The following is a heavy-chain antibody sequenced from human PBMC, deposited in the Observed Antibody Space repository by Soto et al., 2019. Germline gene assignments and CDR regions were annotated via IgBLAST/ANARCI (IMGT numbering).Heavy chain of an antibody. J-gene: IGHJ6*02. CDR1: GGTFSSYA. V-gene: IGHV1-69*13. CDR2: IIPIFGTA. CDR3: ARDSGEGNGYDYYYYGMDG. Sequence: SVKVSCKASGGTFSSYAISWVRQAPGQGLEWMGGIIPIFGTANYAQKFQGRVTITADESTSTAYMGLSSLRSEDTAVYYCARDSGEGNGYDYYYYGMDGRGQGTTVTVSS. D-gene: IGHD5-12*01.